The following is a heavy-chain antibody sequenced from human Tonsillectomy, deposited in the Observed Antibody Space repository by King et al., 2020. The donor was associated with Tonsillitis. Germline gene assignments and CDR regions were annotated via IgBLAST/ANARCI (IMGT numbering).Heavy chain of an antibody. D-gene: IGHD2-21*02. CDR2: IIPIFVTA. V-gene: IGHV1-69*06. J-gene: IGHJ5*02. CDR3: ARDWSTYCGGDCYIGGFDP. CDR1: GGAFSSYA. Sequence: VQLVQSGAEVKKPGSSVKVSCKASGGAFSSYAFSWVRQAPGQGLEWMGGIIPIFVTANFAPQFHGRVTLTADKSTSTAYMELSSLRSEDTAVYYCARDWSTYCGGDCYIGGFDPWGQGTLVTVSS.